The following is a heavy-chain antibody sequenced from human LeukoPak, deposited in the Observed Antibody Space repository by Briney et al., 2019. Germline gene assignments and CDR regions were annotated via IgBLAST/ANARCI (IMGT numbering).Heavy chain of an antibody. J-gene: IGHJ6*02. D-gene: IGHD3-3*01. CDR3: ARVDWSGYPYYYHYGMDV. CDR2: IYYSGST. CDR1: GGSISSGGYY. V-gene: IGHV4-31*03. Sequence: SQTLSLTCTVSGGSISSGGYYWSWIRQHPGKGLEWIGYIYYSGSTYYNPSLKSRVTISVDTSKNQFSLKLSSVTAADTAVYYCARVDWSGYPYYYHYGMDVWGQGTTVTVSS.